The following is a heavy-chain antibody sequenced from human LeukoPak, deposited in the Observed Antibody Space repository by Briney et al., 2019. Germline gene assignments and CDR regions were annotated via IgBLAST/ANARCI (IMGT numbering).Heavy chain of an antibody. V-gene: IGHV3-23*01. Sequence: GGSLRLSCAASGFTFSNYAMRWVRQAPGKGLEWVSSITGSGGSTFYADSVRGRFTISRDNSKNTLYLQMNSLRAEDTAVYYCAKGESQPKYYFDYWGRGTLVTVSP. CDR2: ITGSGGST. D-gene: IGHD2-2*01. J-gene: IGHJ4*02. CDR1: GFTFSNYA. CDR3: AKGESQPKYYFDY.